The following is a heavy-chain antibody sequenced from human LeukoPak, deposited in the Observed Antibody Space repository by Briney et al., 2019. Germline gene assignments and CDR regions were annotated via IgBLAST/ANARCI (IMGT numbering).Heavy chain of an antibody. J-gene: IGHJ5*02. CDR3: ARGTVTDNWFDP. Sequence: GASVKVSCKASGGTSSSYAVSWVRQAPGQGLEWMGGIVPIFGTEDYAQKFQDRVTITMDESASTAYMDLSSLRSDDTAVYYCARGTVTDNWFDPWGQGTLVTVSS. CDR2: IVPIFGTE. CDR1: GGTSSSYA. V-gene: IGHV1-69*05. D-gene: IGHD4-11*01.